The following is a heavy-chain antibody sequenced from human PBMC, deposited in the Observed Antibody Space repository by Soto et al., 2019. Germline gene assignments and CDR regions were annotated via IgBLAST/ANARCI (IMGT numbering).Heavy chain of an antibody. CDR2: IWHDGMNK. D-gene: IGHD3-10*01. CDR3: ARDRGSDDPIDY. V-gene: IGHV3-33*01. CDR1: GFTFSSYG. J-gene: IGHJ4*02. Sequence: QVQLVESGGGVVQPERSLTLSCAASGFTFSSYGMHWVRQAPGKGLEWVAVIWHDGMNKYYADSVRGRFTISRDNSKNTLYLQMHSLRAEDTAVYYCARDRGSDDPIDYWGQGTLVTVSS.